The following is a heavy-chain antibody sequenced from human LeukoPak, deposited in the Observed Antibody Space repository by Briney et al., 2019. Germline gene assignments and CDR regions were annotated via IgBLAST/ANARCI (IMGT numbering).Heavy chain of an antibody. V-gene: IGHV1-2*06. CDR1: GYTFTSYY. J-gene: IGHJ4*02. CDR3: ARAIYSYGSMPSGY. Sequence: ASVKVSCKASGYTFTSYYMHWVRQAPGQGLEWMGRINPNSGGTNYAQKFQGRVTMTRDTSISTAYMELSRLRSDDTAVYYCARAIYSYGSMPSGYWGQGTLVTVSS. D-gene: IGHD5-18*01. CDR2: INPNSGGT.